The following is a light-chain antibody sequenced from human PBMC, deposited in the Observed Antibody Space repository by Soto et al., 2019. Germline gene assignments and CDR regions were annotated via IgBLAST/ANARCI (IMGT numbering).Light chain of an antibody. CDR2: DTS. CDR3: LLACFGLWV. CDR1: TGAVTSGHY. Sequence: QAVVTQEPSLTVSPGGTVTLTCGSSTGAVTSGHYPYWFQQKPGQAPRTLIYDTSNKHSCTPARFSGSVVGGKAALTLSGGQLVDEAEFYCLLACFGLWVSGGGPKLTVL. V-gene: IGLV7-46*01. J-gene: IGLJ3*02.